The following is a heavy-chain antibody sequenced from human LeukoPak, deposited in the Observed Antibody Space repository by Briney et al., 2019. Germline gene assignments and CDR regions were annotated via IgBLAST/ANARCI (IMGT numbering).Heavy chain of an antibody. J-gene: IGHJ4*02. V-gene: IGHV4-59*08. CDR3: ARPGYYYDSSGYHYRDY. Sequence: PSETLSLTCTVSGGSISSYYWSWIRQPPGKGLEWIGYIYYSGSTNYNPSLKSRVTISVDTSKNQFSLKLSSVTAADTAVYYCARPGYYYDSSGYHYRDYWGQGTLVTVSS. CDR2: IYYSGST. D-gene: IGHD3-22*01. CDR1: GGSISSYY.